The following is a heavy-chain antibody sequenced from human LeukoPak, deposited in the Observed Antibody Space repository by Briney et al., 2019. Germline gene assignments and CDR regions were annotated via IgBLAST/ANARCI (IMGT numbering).Heavy chain of an antibody. CDR1: GGSISSSNW. D-gene: IGHD3-10*01. CDR2: IYHSGCI. V-gene: IGHV4-4*02. Sequence: SGTLSLTCAVSGGSISSSNWSSCVRQPPGKGLEWTGEIYHSGCINYTPSLKSRVTISVDKSKNQFSLKLSSVTAADTAVYYCARVIVMVRGVIQSHYFDYWGQGTLVTVSS. CDR3: ARVIVMVRGVIQSHYFDY. J-gene: IGHJ4*02.